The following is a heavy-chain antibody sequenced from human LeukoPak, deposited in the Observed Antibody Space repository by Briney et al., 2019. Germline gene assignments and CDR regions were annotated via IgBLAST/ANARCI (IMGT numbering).Heavy chain of an antibody. CDR1: GYTFTGYY. J-gene: IGHJ4*02. CDR3: AITLVDYDFWSGPTVTYFDY. D-gene: IGHD3-3*01. CDR2: INPNSGGT. V-gene: IGHV1-2*02. Sequence: GASVKVSCKASGYTFTGYYMHWVRQAPGQGLEWMGWINPNSGGTNYAQKFQGRVTMTRDTSISTAYMELSRLRSDDTAVYYCAITLVDYDFWSGPTVTYFDYWGQGTLVTVSS.